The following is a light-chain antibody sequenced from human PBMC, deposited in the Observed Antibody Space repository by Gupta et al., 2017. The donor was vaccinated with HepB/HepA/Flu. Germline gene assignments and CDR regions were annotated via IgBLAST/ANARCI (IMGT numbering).Light chain of an antibody. Sequence: QSVLTQPPSASGTPGQRVIISCSGSTSNIGNDFVHWYQQFPGTAPRLLIYKNNERPSGVPDRFSGSKSGSSAYLAISGLRSEDEADYYCVAWDASLSGYVFGTGTNVAVL. J-gene: IGLJ1*01. CDR2: KNN. V-gene: IGLV1-47*01. CDR1: TSNIGNDF. CDR3: VAWDASLSGYV.